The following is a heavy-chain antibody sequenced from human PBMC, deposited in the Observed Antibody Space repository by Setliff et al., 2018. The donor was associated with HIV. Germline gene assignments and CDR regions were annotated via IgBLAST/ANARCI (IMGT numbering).Heavy chain of an antibody. J-gene: IGHJ3*02. CDR1: GYTFSDYG. CDR2: ISAHNGTT. D-gene: IGHD3-16*02. Sequence: ASVKVSCKASGYTFSDYGISWVRQAPGQGLEWMGWISAHNGTTEYRQKFQDRVTITADENTGTAYMELSSLRSEDTAVYYCARARRYDYDWGNYRLDAFDMWGQGTMVTVSS. CDR3: ARARRYDYDWGNYRLDAFDM. V-gene: IGHV1-18*01.